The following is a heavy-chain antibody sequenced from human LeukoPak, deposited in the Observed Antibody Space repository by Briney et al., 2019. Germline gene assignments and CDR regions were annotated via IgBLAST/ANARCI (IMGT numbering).Heavy chain of an antibody. CDR3: ARNAAAGLEFDY. J-gene: IGHJ4*02. Sequence: GGSLRLSCAASGFTVRSNYMSWVRQAPGKGLEWVSVIYSGGSTYYADSVKGRFTISRDNSKNTLYLQMNSLRAEDTAVYYCARNAAAGLEFDYWGQGTLVTVSS. CDR1: GFTVRSNY. V-gene: IGHV3-53*01. D-gene: IGHD6-13*01. CDR2: IYSGGST.